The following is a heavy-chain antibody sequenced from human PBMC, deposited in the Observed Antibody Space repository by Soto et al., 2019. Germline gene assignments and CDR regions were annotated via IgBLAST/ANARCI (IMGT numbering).Heavy chain of an antibody. V-gene: IGHV3-23*01. CDR3: ATGTAAPAH. J-gene: IGHJ1*01. CDR1: GFTFSNFD. CDR2: ISTSGGTT. D-gene: IGHD6-13*01. Sequence: GGSLRLSCAASGFTFSNFDMSWVRQAPGKGLERVSGISTSGGTTYYADSVKGRFTSSRDNSKNTLYLQMTSLRAEDTAVYYCATGTAAPAHWGQGTLVTVSS.